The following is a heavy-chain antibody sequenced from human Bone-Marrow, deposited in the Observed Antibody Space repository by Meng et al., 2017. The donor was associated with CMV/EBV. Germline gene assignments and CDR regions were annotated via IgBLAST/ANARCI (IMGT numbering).Heavy chain of an antibody. J-gene: IGHJ6*02. CDR2: IIPIFGTA. CDR1: GGTFSSYA. CDR3: ARVRPEWSGYGGMDV. D-gene: IGHD3-3*01. V-gene: IGHV1-69*05. Sequence: SGGTFSSYAISWVRQAPGQGLEWMGGIIPIFGTANYAQKFQGRVTITTDESTSTAYMELSSLRSEDTAVYYCARVRPEWSGYGGMDVWGQGTTVTVSS.